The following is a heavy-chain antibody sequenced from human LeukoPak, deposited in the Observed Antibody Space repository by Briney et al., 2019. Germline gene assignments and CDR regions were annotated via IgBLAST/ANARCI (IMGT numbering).Heavy chain of an antibody. D-gene: IGHD3-10*01. J-gene: IGHJ4*02. Sequence: QSGGSLRLSCTASGFTFSSYEMNWVRQAPGKGPECVSYISTSDSTIYYADSVKGRFTISRDNAKNSLYLQMNSLRAEDTAIYYCARDFGYYGSGSYPDCFDYWGQGTLVTVSP. CDR3: ARDFGYYGSGSYPDCFDY. CDR2: ISTSDSTI. V-gene: IGHV3-48*03. CDR1: GFTFSSYE.